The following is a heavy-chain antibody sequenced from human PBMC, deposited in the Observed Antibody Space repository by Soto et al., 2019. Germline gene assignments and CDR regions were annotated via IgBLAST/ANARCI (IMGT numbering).Heavy chain of an antibody. CDR1: GYTLTELS. V-gene: IGHV1-24*01. CDR2: FDPEDGET. J-gene: IGHJ6*03. Sequence: QVQLVQSGAEVKKPGASVKVSCKVSGYTLTELSMHWVRQAPGKGLEWMGGFDPEDGETIYAQKFQGRVTMTEDTSTDTAYMELSSLRSEDTAVYYCATGPGKGSGRLYCSSTSCYLDYYYYMDVWGKGTTVTVSS. D-gene: IGHD2-2*01. CDR3: ATGPGKGSGRLYCSSTSCYLDYYYYMDV.